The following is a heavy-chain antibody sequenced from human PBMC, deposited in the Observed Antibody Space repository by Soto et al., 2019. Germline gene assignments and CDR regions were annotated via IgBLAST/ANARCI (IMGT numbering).Heavy chain of an antibody. V-gene: IGHV1-69*06. CDR1: GGTFSSDA. J-gene: IGHJ6*02. Sequence: GASVKVSCKASGGTFSSDAISWVRQAPGQGLEWVGGIIPIFGTANYAQKFQGRVTITADKSTSTAYMELSSLRSEDTAVYYCARPITMVRGPSLYYYYGMDVWGQGTTVTVSS. CDR3: ARPITMVRGPSLYYYYGMDV. CDR2: IIPIFGTA. D-gene: IGHD3-10*01.